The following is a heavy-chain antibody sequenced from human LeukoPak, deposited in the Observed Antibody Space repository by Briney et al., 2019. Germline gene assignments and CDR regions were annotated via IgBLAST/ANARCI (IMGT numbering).Heavy chain of an antibody. J-gene: IGHJ3*02. CDR1: GGSFSGYY. Sequence: SETLSLTCAVYGGSFSGYYWSWIRQPPGKGLEWIGEINHSGSTNYNPSLKSRVTISVDTSKNQFSLKLSSVTAADTAVYYCARGRDTAMANDAFDIWGQGTMVTVSS. CDR3: ARGRDTAMANDAFDI. D-gene: IGHD5-18*01. V-gene: IGHV4-34*01. CDR2: INHSGST.